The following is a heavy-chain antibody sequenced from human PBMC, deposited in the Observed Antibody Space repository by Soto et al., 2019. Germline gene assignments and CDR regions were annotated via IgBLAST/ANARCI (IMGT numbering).Heavy chain of an antibody. CDR2: INSDGGST. CDR1: GFTFSSYW. V-gene: IGHV3-74*01. J-gene: IGHJ6*01. D-gene: IGHD2-2*01. CDR3: ARDRIVVVPAAQKPRGMDV. Sequence: PGGSLRLSCAASGFTFSSYWMHWVRQAPGKGLVWVSRINSDGGSTSYADSVKGRFTISRDNAKNTLYLQMNSLRAEDTAVYYCARDRIVVVPAAQKPRGMDVWGQGTTVTVSS.